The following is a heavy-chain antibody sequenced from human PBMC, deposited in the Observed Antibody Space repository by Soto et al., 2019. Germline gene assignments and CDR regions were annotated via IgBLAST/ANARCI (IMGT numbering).Heavy chain of an antibody. V-gene: IGHV1-18*01. CDR1: GYTFTSYG. CDR3: ARDLDILTGRHTFDY. Sequence: GASVKVSCKASGYTFTSYGISWVRQAPGQGLEWMGWISAYNGNTNYAQKLQGRVTMTTDTSASTAYMELRSLRSDDTAVYYCARDLDILTGRHTFDYWGQGTLVTVSS. D-gene: IGHD3-9*01. J-gene: IGHJ4*02. CDR2: ISAYNGNT.